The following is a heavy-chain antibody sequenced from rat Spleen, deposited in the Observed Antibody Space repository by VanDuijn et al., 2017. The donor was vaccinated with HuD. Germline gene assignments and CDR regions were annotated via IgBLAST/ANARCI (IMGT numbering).Heavy chain of an antibody. J-gene: IGHJ2*01. Sequence: EVQLVESDGGLVQPGRSLKLSCAASGFTFSDYYMAWVRQAPTKGLEWVATIIYDGSRTYYRDSVKGRFTISRDNAKNTQYLQMDSRRSENTATYYCERGHYGYTDYFDSGGQGVMVTVSS. D-gene: IGHD1-9*01. CDR2: IIYDGSRT. CDR1: GFTFSDYY. V-gene: IGHV5-29*01. CDR3: ERGHYGYTDYFDS.